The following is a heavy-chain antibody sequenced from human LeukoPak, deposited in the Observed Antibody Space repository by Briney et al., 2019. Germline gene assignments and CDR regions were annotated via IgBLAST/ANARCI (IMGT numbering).Heavy chain of an antibody. Sequence: GGSLRLSCAASGFTFSSYAMSWVRQAPGKGLEWVSAISGSDGSTYYADSVKGRFTISRDNSKNTLYLQMNSLRAEDTAVYYCAKANRYYYGSGLGYWGQGTLVTVSS. CDR2: ISGSDGST. J-gene: IGHJ4*02. D-gene: IGHD3-10*01. CDR1: GFTFSSYA. CDR3: AKANRYYYGSGLGY. V-gene: IGHV3-23*01.